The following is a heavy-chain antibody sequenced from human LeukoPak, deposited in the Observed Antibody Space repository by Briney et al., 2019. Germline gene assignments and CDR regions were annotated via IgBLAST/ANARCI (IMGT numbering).Heavy chain of an antibody. CDR2: IYYSGST. CDR3: ARGFVVYYFDY. Sequence: SETLPLTCTVSGGSISSYYWSWIRQPPGKGLEWIGYIYYSGSTNYNPSLKSRVTISVDTSKNQFSLKLSSVTAADTAVYYCARGFVVYYFDYWGQGTLVTVSS. CDR1: GGSISSYY. J-gene: IGHJ4*02. V-gene: IGHV4-59*01. D-gene: IGHD2-21*01.